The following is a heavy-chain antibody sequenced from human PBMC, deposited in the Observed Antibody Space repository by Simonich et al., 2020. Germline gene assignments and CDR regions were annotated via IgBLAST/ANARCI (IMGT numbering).Heavy chain of an antibody. J-gene: IGHJ4*02. CDR2: LIPILGIA. CDR3: ARTNTMRELDTMVRGVDYFDY. CDR1: GGTFSSYA. D-gene: IGHD3-10*01. Sequence: QVQLVQSGAEVKKPGSSVKVSCKASGGTFSSYAISWVRQAPGQGLEWMGGLIPILGIANNAQKYQGRVTITADKSTSTAYMELSSLRSEDTAVYYCARTNTMRELDTMVRGVDYFDYWGQGTLVTVSS. V-gene: IGHV1-69*09.